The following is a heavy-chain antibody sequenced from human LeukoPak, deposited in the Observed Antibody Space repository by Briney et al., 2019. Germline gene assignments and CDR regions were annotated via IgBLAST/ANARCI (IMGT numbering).Heavy chain of an antibody. Sequence: PGGSLRLSCAASGFTFSSYWMSWVRQAPGKGLEWVANIKQDGSEKYYVDSVKGRFTISRDNAKNSLYPQMNSLRAEDTAVYYCARDPYSGYDYSTGFDYWGQGTLVTVSS. CDR3: ARDPYSGYDYSTGFDY. J-gene: IGHJ4*02. D-gene: IGHD5-12*01. CDR2: IKQDGSEK. V-gene: IGHV3-7*01. CDR1: GFTFSSYW.